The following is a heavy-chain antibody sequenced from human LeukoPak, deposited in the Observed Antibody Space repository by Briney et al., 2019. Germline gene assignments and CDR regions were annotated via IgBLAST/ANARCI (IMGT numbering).Heavy chain of an antibody. CDR3: AKDPEAMVISYYFGY. V-gene: IGHV3-23*01. D-gene: IGHD5-18*01. J-gene: IGHJ4*02. Sequence: GGSLRLSCAASGFTFSSYAMSWVRQAPGKGLEWVSAISGSGPSTYYADSVKGRFTISRDNSKNTLYLQMNSLRAEDTALYYCAKDPEAMVISYYFGYWGQGTLVTVSS. CDR2: ISGSGPST. CDR1: GFTFSSYA.